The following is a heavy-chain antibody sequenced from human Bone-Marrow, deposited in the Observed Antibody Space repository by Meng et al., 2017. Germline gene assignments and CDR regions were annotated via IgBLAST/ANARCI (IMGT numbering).Heavy chain of an antibody. CDR1: GASISSGGYY. CDR2: IYYSGST. D-gene: IGHD3-22*01. J-gene: IGHJ4*02. CDR3: ARALGDTSGYNPEHYFDY. V-gene: IGHV4-31*03. Sequence: QVQLQESGPGLVKPSQTLSLTCTVSGASISSGGYYWSWIRQHPGKGLEWIGYIYYSGSTYYNPSLKSRVTISVDTSKNQFSLKLISVTAADTAVYYCARALGDTSGYNPEHYFDYWGQGTLVTVSS.